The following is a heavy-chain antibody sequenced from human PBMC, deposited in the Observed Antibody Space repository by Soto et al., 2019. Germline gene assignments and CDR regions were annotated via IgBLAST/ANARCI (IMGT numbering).Heavy chain of an antibody. CDR1: GFTFSSYA. D-gene: IGHD3-22*01. V-gene: IGHV3-23*01. J-gene: IGHJ4*02. Sequence: GGSLRLSCAASGFTFSSYAMSWVRQAPGKGLEWVSAISGSGGSTYYADSVKGRFTISRDNSKNTLYLQMNSLRAEDTAVYYCAKRVYDSSGYWGPDYWRQGTLVTVSS. CDR3: AKRVYDSSGYWGPDY. CDR2: ISGSGGST.